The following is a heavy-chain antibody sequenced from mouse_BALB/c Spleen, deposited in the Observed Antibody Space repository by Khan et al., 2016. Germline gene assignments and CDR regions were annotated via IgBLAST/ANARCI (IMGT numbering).Heavy chain of an antibody. Sequence: VQLKQSGPGLVKPSQSLSLTCSVTGYSITSGYYWNWIRQFPGNKLEWMGYISYDGSNNYNPSLKNRISITRDTSKNQFFLKLNSVTTEDTATYYCAGRMAWFAYWGQGTLVTVSA. CDR2: ISYDGSN. CDR3: AGRMAWFAY. D-gene: IGHD2-3*01. J-gene: IGHJ3*01. CDR1: GYSITSGYY. V-gene: IGHV3-6*02.